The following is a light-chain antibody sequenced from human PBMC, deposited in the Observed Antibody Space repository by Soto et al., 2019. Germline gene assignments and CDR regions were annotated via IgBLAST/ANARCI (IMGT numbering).Light chain of an antibody. CDR3: QHYGSSPPWT. V-gene: IGKV3-20*01. J-gene: IGKJ1*01. CDR2: GAS. CDR1: QTVGSSY. Sequence: DIVLTQSPATLSLSPGDRATLSCRASQTVGSSYLAWYQQKPGQAPRLFIYGASSRATGVPDRFSGSGSGTDFTLPISRLEPEDFVVYYCQHYGSSPPWTFGQGTKVDFK.